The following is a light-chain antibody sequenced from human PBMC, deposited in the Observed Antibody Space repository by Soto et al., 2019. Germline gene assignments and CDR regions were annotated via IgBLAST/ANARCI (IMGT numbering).Light chain of an antibody. CDR2: RDS. Sequence: SYELTQPLSVSVALGQTARITCGGNNIGSKNVHWYQQKPGQAPGLVIYRDSKRPSGIPERFSGSNSGNTATLTISRAQAGDEADSYCQVWDSSTARVFGGGTKLTVL. J-gene: IGLJ3*02. CDR3: QVWDSSTARV. V-gene: IGLV3-9*01. CDR1: NIGSKN.